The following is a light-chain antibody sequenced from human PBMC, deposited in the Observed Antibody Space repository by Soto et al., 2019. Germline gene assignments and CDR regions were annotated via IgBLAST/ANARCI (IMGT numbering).Light chain of an antibody. CDR3: QQYNKWPFT. V-gene: IGKV3-15*01. Sequence: EIVMTQSPATLSVSPGERATLSCRASQSVRSNLAWYQQKPGQAPRLLIYATSTRATGIPARFSGSGSGTEFTLTFSSLQSEDFAVYYCQQYNKWPFTFGPGTKVDIK. CDR1: QSVRSN. CDR2: ATS. J-gene: IGKJ3*01.